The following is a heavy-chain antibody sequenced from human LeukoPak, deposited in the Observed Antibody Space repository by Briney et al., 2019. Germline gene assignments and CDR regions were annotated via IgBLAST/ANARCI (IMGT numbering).Heavy chain of an antibody. CDR2: IKSKTDGGTT. CDR3: TTDGYRWGPRGV. D-gene: IGHD3-16*02. Sequence: GGSLRPSCAASGFTFSNAWMSWVRQAPGKGLEWVGRIKSKTDGGTTDDAAPGKGRFTISRDDSKKMVYLQMNSLKIEDTAVYYCTTDGYRWGPRGVWGQGTTVTVSS. V-gene: IGHV3-15*01. J-gene: IGHJ6*02. CDR1: GFTFSNAW.